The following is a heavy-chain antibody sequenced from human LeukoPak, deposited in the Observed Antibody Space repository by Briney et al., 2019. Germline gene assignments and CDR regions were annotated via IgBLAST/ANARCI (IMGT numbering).Heavy chain of an antibody. CDR1: GFTFSSYA. V-gene: IGHV3-23*01. D-gene: IGHD1-26*01. Sequence: GGSLRLSCAASGFTFSSYAMSWVRQAPGKGLEWVSAISGSGGSTYYADSVKGRFTISRDNAKNSLYLQMNNLRAEDTAVFYCARGGELLRPADYWGQGTLVTVSS. J-gene: IGHJ4*02. CDR3: ARGGELLRPADY. CDR2: ISGSGGST.